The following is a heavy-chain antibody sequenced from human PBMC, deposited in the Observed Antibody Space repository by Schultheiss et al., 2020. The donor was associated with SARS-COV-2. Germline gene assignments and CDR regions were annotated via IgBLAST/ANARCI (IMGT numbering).Heavy chain of an antibody. CDR3: ARDMADYYYGMDV. CDR2: IYHSGST. CDR1: GYSISSGYY. Sequence: SETLSLTCTVSGYSISSGYYWGWIRQPPGKGLEWIGSIYHSGSTYYNPSLKSRVTISVDTSKNQFSLKLSSVTAADTAVYYCARDMADYYYGMDVWGQGTTVTVS. D-gene: IGHD5-24*01. J-gene: IGHJ6*02. V-gene: IGHV4-38-2*02.